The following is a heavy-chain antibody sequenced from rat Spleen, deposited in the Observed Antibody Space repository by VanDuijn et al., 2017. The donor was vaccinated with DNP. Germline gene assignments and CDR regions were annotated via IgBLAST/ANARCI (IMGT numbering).Heavy chain of an antibody. CDR2: IIYDGGGT. J-gene: IGHJ2*01. V-gene: IGHV5-7*01. CDR3: ARRGSYFDY. D-gene: IGHD4-3*01. CDR1: GFTFSDYN. Sequence: EVQLVESGGGLLQPGRSLKLSCAASGFTFSDYNMAWVRQAPKKGLEWVATIIYDGGGTYYRDSVKGRFTISRDNAKSTLDLHMDSLRSEDTATYYCARRGSYFDYWGQGVMVTVSS.